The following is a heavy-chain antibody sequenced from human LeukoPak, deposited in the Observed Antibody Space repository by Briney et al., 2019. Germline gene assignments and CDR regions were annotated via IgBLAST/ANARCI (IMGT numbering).Heavy chain of an antibody. Sequence: GGSLRLSCAASGFTFSSYWMSWVRQAPGKGLEWVAVISYDGSDKYYAGSVRGRFTISRDNSKNTLYLQMNSLRPEDTAVYYCAKGASAAAAMTWFDPWGQGTLVTVSS. J-gene: IGHJ5*02. CDR3: AKGASAAAAMTWFDP. D-gene: IGHD2-2*01. V-gene: IGHV3-30*18. CDR1: GFTFSSYW. CDR2: ISYDGSDK.